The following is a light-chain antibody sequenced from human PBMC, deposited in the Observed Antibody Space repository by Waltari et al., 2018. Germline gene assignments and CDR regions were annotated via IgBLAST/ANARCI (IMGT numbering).Light chain of an antibody. CDR2: KVS. J-gene: IGKJ2*01. Sequence: DVVMTQSTLYVPVTLRQPDSLSCTPSQSRVYSDGNTYLNWFRQRPGQAPTRLIYKVSDRDSGVPDRFSGSGSGTDFTLKISRLEPEDVGIYYCMQGTHWPYTFGQGTTLEI. V-gene: IGKV2-30*01. CDR1: QSRVYSDGNTY. CDR3: MQGTHWPYT.